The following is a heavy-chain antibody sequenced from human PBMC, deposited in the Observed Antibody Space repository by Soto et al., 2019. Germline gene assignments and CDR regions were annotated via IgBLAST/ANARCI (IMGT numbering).Heavy chain of an antibody. CDR1: GGSISSYY. CDR2: IYYSGST. J-gene: IGHJ4*02. V-gene: IGHV4-59*01. Sequence: SETLSLTCTVSGGSISSYYCSWIRQPPGKGLEWIGYIYYSGSTNYNPSLKSRVTVSVDTSKNQFSLKLSSVTAADTAVYYCVGSEYSGYEYDYWGQGTLVTVSS. D-gene: IGHD5-12*01. CDR3: VGSEYSGYEYDY.